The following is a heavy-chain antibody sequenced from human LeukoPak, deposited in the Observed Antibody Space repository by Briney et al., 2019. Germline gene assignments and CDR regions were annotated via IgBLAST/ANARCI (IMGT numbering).Heavy chain of an antibody. CDR2: ISSSSSTI. CDR1: GFTFSSYS. J-gene: IGHJ4*02. D-gene: IGHD6-13*01. V-gene: IGHV3-48*04. Sequence: PGGSLRLSCAASGFTFSSYSMNWVRQAPGKGLEWVSYISSSSSTIYYADSVKARFTISRDNAKNSLYLQMNSLRAKDTAVYYCAKERGPYLLQQLTDYWGQGALVTVSS. CDR3: AKERGPYLLQQLTDY.